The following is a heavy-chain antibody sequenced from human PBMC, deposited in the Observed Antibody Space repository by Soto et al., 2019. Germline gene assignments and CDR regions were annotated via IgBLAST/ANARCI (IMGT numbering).Heavy chain of an antibody. CDR1: GGSFSTYA. D-gene: IGHD5-18*01. CDR3: TRGIQLWS. V-gene: IGHV1-69*06. Sequence: QVQLVQSGAEVKKPGSSVKVSCKASGGSFSTYALTWVRQAPGQGLEWMGGIIPLSGTPNYAQKFQGRVTITADKSTTTVYMELSGLRSEDTAVYYCTRGIQLWSWGQGTLVTVSS. CDR2: IIPLSGTP. J-gene: IGHJ5*02.